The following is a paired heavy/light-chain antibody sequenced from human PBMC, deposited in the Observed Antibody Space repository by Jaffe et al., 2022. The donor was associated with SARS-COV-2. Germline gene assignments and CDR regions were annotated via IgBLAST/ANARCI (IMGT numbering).Light chain of an antibody. J-gene: IGLJ2*01. V-gene: IGLV3-10*01. Sequence: SYELTQPPSVSVSPGQTARITCSGDALPKKYAYWYQQRSGQAPVLVIYDDSKRPSGIPERFSGSSSGTMATLTISGAQVEDEADYYCYSTDSSGNHRVFGGGTKLTVL. CDR1: ALPKKY. CDR2: DDS. CDR3: YSTDSSGNHRV.
Heavy chain of an antibody. CDR2: INTDTGNP. D-gene: IGHD1-26*01. J-gene: IGHJ4*02. V-gene: IGHV7-4-1*02. Sequence: QVQLVQSGSELKKPGASVKVSCKASGYTFTNYAMNWVRQAPGQGLEWLGWINTDTGNPTYAQGFAGRFVFSLATSVSTAYLQISSLKAEDTAVYYCARETNTLPFDYWGQGTLVTVSS. CDR3: ARETNTLPFDY. CDR1: GYTFTNYA.